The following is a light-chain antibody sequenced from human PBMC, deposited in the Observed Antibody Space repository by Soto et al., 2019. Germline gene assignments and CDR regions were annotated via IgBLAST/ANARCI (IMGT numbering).Light chain of an antibody. CDR2: EDN. Sequence: NFMLTQPHSGSESPGKTVIISCTRSSGSIASNYVQWYQQRPGSSPTTVIYEDNQRPSGVPDRFSGSIDSSSNSASLTISGLETEDEADYYCQSYDATNQVFGGGTKVTVL. V-gene: IGLV6-57*01. CDR3: QSYDATNQV. CDR1: SGSIASNY. J-gene: IGLJ3*02.